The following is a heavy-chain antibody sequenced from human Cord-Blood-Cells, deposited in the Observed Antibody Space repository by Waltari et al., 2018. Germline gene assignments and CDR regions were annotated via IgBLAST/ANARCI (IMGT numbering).Heavy chain of an antibody. CDR2: IYHSGST. CDR1: GYSLSSGYY. D-gene: IGHD1-1*01. J-gene: IGHJ4*02. V-gene: IGHV4-38-2*01. Sequence: QVQLQESGPGLVKPSETLSLTCAVSGYSLSSGYYWGWIRQPPGKGLEWIGSIYHSGSTYYNPSLKSRVTISVDTSKNQFSLKLSSVTAADTAVYYCARNWNYFDYWGQGTLVTVSS. CDR3: ARNWNYFDY.